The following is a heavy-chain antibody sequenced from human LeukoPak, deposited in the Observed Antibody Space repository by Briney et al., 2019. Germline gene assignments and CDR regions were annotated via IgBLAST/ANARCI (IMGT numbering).Heavy chain of an antibody. V-gene: IGHV3-48*04. CDR1: GFTFSSYS. Sequence: GGSLRLSCAASGFTFSSYSMNWVRQAPGKGLEWVSYISTSGSTIYYLDSVKGRFTVSRDNAKNSVYLQMNSLRAEDTAVYYCAREGGFGYDDAFDTWGHGTTVTVSS. CDR2: ISTSGSTI. D-gene: IGHD3-16*02. J-gene: IGHJ3*02. CDR3: AREGGFGYDDAFDT.